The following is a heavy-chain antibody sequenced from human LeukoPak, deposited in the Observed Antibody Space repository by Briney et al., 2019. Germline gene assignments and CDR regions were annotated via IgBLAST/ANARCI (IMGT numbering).Heavy chain of an antibody. V-gene: IGHV3-30*18. CDR1: GFTFSSYG. D-gene: IGHD6-19*01. J-gene: IGHJ4*02. Sequence: GGSLRLSCAASGFTFSSYGMHWVRQAPGKGLEWVAVISYDGSNKYYADSVKGRFTISRDNSKNTLYLQMNSLRAEDTAVYYCAKDHGFVGRHSSGWYWGQGTLVTVSS. CDR2: ISYDGSNK. CDR3: AKDHGFVGRHSSGWY.